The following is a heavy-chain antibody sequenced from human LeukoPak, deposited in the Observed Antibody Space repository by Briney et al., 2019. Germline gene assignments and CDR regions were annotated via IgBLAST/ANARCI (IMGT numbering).Heavy chain of an antibody. V-gene: IGHV3-23*01. J-gene: IGHJ4*02. CDR2: ISESGGTT. CDR3: ARQWLVNG. CDR1: GFTFNNYA. Sequence: GGSLRLSCAASGFTFNNYAMNWVRQAPGKGLEWVSSISESGGTTDYADSVKSRFTISRDNSKNTLYLQMNSLRAEDTAVYYCARQWLVNGWGQGTLVTVSS. D-gene: IGHD6-19*01.